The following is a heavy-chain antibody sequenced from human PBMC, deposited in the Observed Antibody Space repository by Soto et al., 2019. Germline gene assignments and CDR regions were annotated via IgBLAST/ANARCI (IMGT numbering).Heavy chain of an antibody. V-gene: IGHV3-23*01. CDR1: GFTFSSYA. J-gene: IGHJ6*02. CDR3: AKVMTPPYDSSGYYQYYYYYDMDV. CDR2: ISGSGGST. Sequence: GGSLRLSCAASGFTFSSYAMSWVRQAPGKGLEWVSAISGSGGSTYYADSVKGRFTISRDNSKNTLYLQMNSLRAKDTAVYYYAKVMTPPYDSSGYYQYYYYYDMDVWGQGTTVTVSS. D-gene: IGHD3-22*01.